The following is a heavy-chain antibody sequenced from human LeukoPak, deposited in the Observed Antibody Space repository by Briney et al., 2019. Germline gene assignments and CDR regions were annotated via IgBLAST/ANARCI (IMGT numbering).Heavy chain of an antibody. CDR2: ISYDGSSK. J-gene: IGHJ6*02. CDR3: ARGLPNYYGMDV. V-gene: IGHV3-30-3*01. CDR1: GFTFSSYA. Sequence: GGSLRLSCAASGFTFSSYAMHWVRQAPGKGLEWVAVISYDGSSKYYADSVRGRFTISRDNAKNTVYLQMNSLRTEDTAVYYCARGLPNYYGMDVWGQGTTVTVSS.